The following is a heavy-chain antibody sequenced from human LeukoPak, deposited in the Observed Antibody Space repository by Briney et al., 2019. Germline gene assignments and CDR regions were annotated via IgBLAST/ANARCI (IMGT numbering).Heavy chain of an antibody. CDR1: GFTFSSYA. J-gene: IGHJ4*02. Sequence: PGGSLRLSCAASGFTFSSYAMSWVRQAPGKGLEWVSAISGSGGSTYYADSVKGRFTISRDNSKNTLYLQMNSLRAEDTAVYYCAKAFYGDYSLLVLDYWGQGTLVTVSS. D-gene: IGHD4-17*01. CDR2: ISGSGGST. V-gene: IGHV3-23*01. CDR3: AKAFYGDYSLLVLDY.